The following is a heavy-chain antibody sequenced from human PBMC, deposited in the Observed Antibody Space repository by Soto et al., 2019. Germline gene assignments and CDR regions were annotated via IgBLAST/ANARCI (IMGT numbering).Heavy chain of an antibody. CDR2: INSDGST. D-gene: IGHD5-18*01. CDR1: GFLVNSAY. V-gene: IGHV3-53*01. J-gene: IGHJ4*02. CDR3: ARSGYSFAWGY. Sequence: EVQLVESGGGLIPPGGSLRLSCAASGFLVNSAYMTWVRQAPGKGLEWLSMINSDGSTLYAESVKGRFTISRDTSKNRLDLQMTRLRAEDTAMYYCARSGYSFAWGYWGQGTLVIVTS.